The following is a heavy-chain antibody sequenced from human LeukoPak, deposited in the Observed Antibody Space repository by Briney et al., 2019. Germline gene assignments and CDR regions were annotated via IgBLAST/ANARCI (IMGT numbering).Heavy chain of an antibody. D-gene: IGHD2-8*01. J-gene: IGHJ4*02. CDR3: ALYCTDGVCPMRYFDF. V-gene: IGHV3-23*01. Sequence: GGSLRLSCVASGFAFRSYAMSWVRQAPGRGLEWVSAMGDTALSTYYADSVKGRFTISRDNSKNTLHLQMNSLRAEDTAVYYCALYCTDGVCPMRYFDFWGQGTLVTVSS. CDR2: MGDTALST. CDR1: GFAFRSYA.